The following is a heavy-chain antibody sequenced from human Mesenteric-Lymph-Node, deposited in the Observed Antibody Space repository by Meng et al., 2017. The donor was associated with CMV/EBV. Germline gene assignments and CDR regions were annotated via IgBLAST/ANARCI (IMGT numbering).Heavy chain of an antibody. D-gene: IGHD3-3*01. CDR2: ISSSGSTI. CDR3: ARGMFYDSWSDYYTGGRLDY. CDR1: GFTFSDYY. Sequence: LSLTCAASGFTFSDYYMSWIRQAPGKGLEWVLYISSSGSTIYYADSVKGRFTISRDNAKNSLYLQMNSLRAEDTAMYYCARGMFYDSWSDYYTGGRLDYWGQGTLVTVSS. J-gene: IGHJ4*02. V-gene: IGHV3-11*01.